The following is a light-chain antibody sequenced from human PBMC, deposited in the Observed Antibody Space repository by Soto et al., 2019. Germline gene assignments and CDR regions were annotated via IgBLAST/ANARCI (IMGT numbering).Light chain of an antibody. CDR3: QQYGSSPWT. J-gene: IGKJ1*01. CDR1: QTIRSNY. Sequence: ETVLTQSPGTLSLSPGERATLSCRASQTIRSNYLAWYRQTPGQAPRLLIYGASNRATGIADGFRGSGSGTDFTLIISRLEPEDFALYYCQQYGSSPWTFGQGTKVEIK. CDR2: GAS. V-gene: IGKV3-20*01.